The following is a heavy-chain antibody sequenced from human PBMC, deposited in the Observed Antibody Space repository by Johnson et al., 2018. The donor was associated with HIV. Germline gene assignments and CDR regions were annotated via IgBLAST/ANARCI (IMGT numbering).Heavy chain of an antibody. CDR1: GFIFSSYG. D-gene: IGHD3-22*01. V-gene: IGHV3-7*01. Sequence: VQLVESGGGVVQPGGSLRLSCAASGFIFSSYGMHWVRQAPGKGLEWVANIKQDGTEKYYVDSVKGRFTISRDNAKNSLYLQMNSLRAEDTAVYYCARDPVSHYYDSSGSLDDAFDIWGQGTMVTVSS. CDR3: ARDPVSHYYDSSGSLDDAFDI. J-gene: IGHJ3*02. CDR2: IKQDGTEK.